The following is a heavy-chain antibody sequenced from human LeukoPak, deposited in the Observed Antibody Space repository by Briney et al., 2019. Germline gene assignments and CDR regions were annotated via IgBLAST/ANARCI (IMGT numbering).Heavy chain of an antibody. CDR1: GGSISSSNW. CDR2: IYHSGST. CDR3: ARVTSPYSSSWYCDY. J-gene: IGHJ4*02. D-gene: IGHD6-13*01. V-gene: IGHV4-4*02. Sequence: SSGTLSLTCAVSGGSISSSNWWSWVRQPPGKGLEWIGEIYHSGSTNYNPSLKSRVTISVDKSKNQFSLKLSSVTAADTAVYYCARVTSPYSSSWYCDYWGQGTLVTVSS.